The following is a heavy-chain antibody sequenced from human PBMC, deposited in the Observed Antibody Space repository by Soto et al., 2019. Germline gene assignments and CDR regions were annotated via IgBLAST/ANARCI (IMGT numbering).Heavy chain of an antibody. Sequence: ASVKVSWKASGYTFTSCGINWVRQATGQGLEWMGWMNPRNGNTGYSQKFQGRVTMNRDTSISTAYIELSSLKSEDTAVYYCARATLGIIVAPDFWGQGTPVTVSS. V-gene: IGHV1-8*02. CDR2: MNPRNGNT. J-gene: IGHJ4*02. CDR1: GYTFTSCG. CDR3: ARATLGIIVAPDF. D-gene: IGHD6-19*01.